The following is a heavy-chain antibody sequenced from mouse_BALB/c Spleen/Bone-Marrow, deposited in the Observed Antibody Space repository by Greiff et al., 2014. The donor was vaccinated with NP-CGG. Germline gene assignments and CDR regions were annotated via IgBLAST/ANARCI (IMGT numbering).Heavy chain of an antibody. CDR2: ISDGGGYT. CDR1: GFTFSDYY. CDR3: ARSGERYGAMDY. V-gene: IGHV5-4*02. Sequence: EVQLVESGGGLVKPGGSLKLSCAASGFTFSDYYMYWVRQTPEKRLEWVATISDGGGYTYYPDSVWGRFTISRDNAKNNLYLQMSSRKSEDTAMYYCARSGERYGAMDYWGQGTSVTVFS. J-gene: IGHJ4*01. D-gene: IGHD2-10*02.